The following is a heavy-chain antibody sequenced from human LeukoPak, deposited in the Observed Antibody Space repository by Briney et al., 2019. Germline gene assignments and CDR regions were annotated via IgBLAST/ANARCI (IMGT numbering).Heavy chain of an antibody. CDR3: AAPAAIYGMDV. D-gene: IGHD2-2*02. V-gene: IGHV3-74*01. J-gene: IGHJ6*02. Sequence: GGSLRLSCAASGFTFSNYWMHWVRQAPGKGLVWVSRISCDESSTDYADSVKDRFTISRDNAKNTLYLQMNSLRGEDTAVYYCAAPAAIYGMDVWGQGTTVTVSS. CDR1: GFTFSNYW. CDR2: ISCDESST.